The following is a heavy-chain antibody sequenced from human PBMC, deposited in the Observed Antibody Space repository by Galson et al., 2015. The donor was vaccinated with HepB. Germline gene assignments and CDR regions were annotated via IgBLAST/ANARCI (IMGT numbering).Heavy chain of an antibody. CDR2: ISGSGGST. CDR3: AKDVLPYGDFYGMDV. Sequence: SLRLSCAASGFTFSSYAMSWVRQAPGKGLEWVSAISGSGGSTYYADSVKGRFTISRDNSKNTLYLQMNSLRAEDTAVYYCAKDVLPYGDFYGMDVWGQGTTVTVSS. V-gene: IGHV3-23*01. D-gene: IGHD4-17*01. CDR1: GFTFSSYA. J-gene: IGHJ6*02.